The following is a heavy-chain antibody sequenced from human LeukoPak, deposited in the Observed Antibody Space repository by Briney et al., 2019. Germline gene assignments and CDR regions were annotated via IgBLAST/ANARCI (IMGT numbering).Heavy chain of an antibody. CDR3: AKDGTYSSSWYRREDETTYYMDV. D-gene: IGHD6-13*01. V-gene: IGHV3-30*02. Sequence: GGSLRLSCAASGFTFSSYGMHWVRQAPGKGLEWVAFIRYDGSNKYYADSVKGRFTISRDNSKNTLYLQMNSLRAEDTAVYYCAKDGTYSSSWYRREDETTYYMDVWGEGTTVTISS. J-gene: IGHJ6*03. CDR1: GFTFSSYG. CDR2: IRYDGSNK.